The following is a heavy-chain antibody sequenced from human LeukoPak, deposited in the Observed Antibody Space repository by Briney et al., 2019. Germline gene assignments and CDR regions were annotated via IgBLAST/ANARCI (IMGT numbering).Heavy chain of an antibody. V-gene: IGHV3-23*01. Sequence: GGSLRLSCAASGLTLSSYAMSWVRQAPGKGLEWVSSIRGNGGYTFHTDSVKGRFTTSRDNSKSTLYLQMNSLRAEDTAIYYCAKYSKSALAAAGPNFDCWGQGTLVTVSS. D-gene: IGHD6-13*01. CDR3: AKYSKSALAAAGPNFDC. CDR1: GLTLSSYA. J-gene: IGHJ4*02. CDR2: IRGNGGYT.